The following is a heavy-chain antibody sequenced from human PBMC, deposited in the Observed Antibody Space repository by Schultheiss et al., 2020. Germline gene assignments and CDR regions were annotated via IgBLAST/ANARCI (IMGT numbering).Heavy chain of an antibody. Sequence: GESLKISCAASGFMFNSYTMSWVRQAPGKGLEWVSAISGSGGSTYYADSVKGRFTIFRDNSKNTLYLQMNSLRAEDTAVYYCARELSGYGYFDYWGQGTLVTVSS. CDR1: GFMFNSYT. J-gene: IGHJ4*02. CDR2: ISGSGGST. D-gene: IGHD3-3*01. CDR3: ARELSGYGYFDY. V-gene: IGHV3-23*01.